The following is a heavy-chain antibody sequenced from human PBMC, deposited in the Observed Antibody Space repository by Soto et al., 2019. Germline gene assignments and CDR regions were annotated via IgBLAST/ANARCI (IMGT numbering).Heavy chain of an antibody. D-gene: IGHD4-17*01. V-gene: IGHV4-61*01. CDR2: IYSSGST. Sequence: PSETLSLTCTVSGGSVSSATYHWSWIRQPPGKGLEWTGNIYSSGSTNYNPSLRSRVTISADTSKNQFSLSLSHVTAEDTAVYYCARDYGVAGIDHWGQGTLVTVSS. CDR1: GGSVSSATYH. CDR3: ARDYGVAGIDH. J-gene: IGHJ4*02.